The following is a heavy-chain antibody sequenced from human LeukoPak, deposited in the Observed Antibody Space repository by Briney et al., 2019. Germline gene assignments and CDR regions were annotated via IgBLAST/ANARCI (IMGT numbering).Heavy chain of an antibody. Sequence: SETLSLTCSVSDDSFNSHYWTWIRHPPGKGLEWIGYISSIGSTNYNPSLKSRVTITVDTSKKQFSLKMTPVTAADTAVYYCARDPTTVTKGFDVWGQGTMVTVSS. D-gene: IGHD4-17*01. CDR1: DDSFNSHY. J-gene: IGHJ3*01. CDR2: ISSIGST. V-gene: IGHV4-59*11. CDR3: ARDPTTVTKGFDV.